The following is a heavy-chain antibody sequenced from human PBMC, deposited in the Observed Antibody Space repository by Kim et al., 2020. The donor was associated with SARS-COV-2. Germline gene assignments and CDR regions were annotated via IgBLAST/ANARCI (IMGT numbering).Heavy chain of an antibody. J-gene: IGHJ4*02. Sequence: GGSLRLSCAASGFTFSSYAMSWVRQAPGKGLEGVSAISGSGGSTYYADSVKGRFTISRDNSKNTLYLQMNSLRAEETAVYYCAKDSGLYYYGAGSDGEYWGQGALVTVSS. CDR1: GFTFSSYA. CDR2: ISGSGGST. CDR3: AKDSGLYYYGAGSDGEY. V-gene: IGHV3-23*01. D-gene: IGHD3-10*01.